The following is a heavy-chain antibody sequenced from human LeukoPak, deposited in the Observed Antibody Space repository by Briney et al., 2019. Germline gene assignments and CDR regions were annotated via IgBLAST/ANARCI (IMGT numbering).Heavy chain of an antibody. CDR2: IYTSGST. CDR3: ARDERSSGYYSPEYFQH. Sequence: SETLSLTCTVSGGSISSYYWSWIRQPAGKGLEWIGRIYTSGSTNYNPSLKSRVTMSVDTSKNRFSLKLSSVTAADTAVYYCARDERSSGYYSPEYFQHWGQGTLVTVSS. CDR1: GGSISSYY. J-gene: IGHJ1*01. V-gene: IGHV4-4*07. D-gene: IGHD3-22*01.